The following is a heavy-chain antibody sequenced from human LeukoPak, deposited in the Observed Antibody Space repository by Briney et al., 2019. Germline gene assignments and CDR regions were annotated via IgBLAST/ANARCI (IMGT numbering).Heavy chain of an antibody. V-gene: IGHV1-2*06. CDR1: GYTFTGYY. CDR3: ARSLTTVTTAWFDP. D-gene: IGHD4-17*01. CDR2: INPNSGGT. J-gene: IGHJ5*02. Sequence: ASVKVSCKASGYTFTGYYMHWVRQAPGQGLEWMGRINPNSGGTNYAQKFQGRVTMTRDTSISTAYMELSSLRSEDTAVYYCARSLTTVTTAWFDPWGQGTLVTVSS.